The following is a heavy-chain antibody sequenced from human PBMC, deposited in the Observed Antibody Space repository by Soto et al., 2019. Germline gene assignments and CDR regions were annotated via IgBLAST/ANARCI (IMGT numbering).Heavy chain of an antibody. D-gene: IGHD6-25*01. Sequence: QVQLVQSGAEVRKPGASVRVSCKASGYSFTGHDVNWVRQARGQGLEWLGWMNPKSGGTGYAQKFTGRVTMTIDTSINTAYMDLSGLTSQDTAVYYCVKVAALTSGSYHAMDVWGQGTTVTVSS. V-gene: IGHV1-8*01. J-gene: IGHJ6*02. CDR1: GYSFTGHD. CDR3: VKVAALTSGSYHAMDV. CDR2: MNPKSGGT.